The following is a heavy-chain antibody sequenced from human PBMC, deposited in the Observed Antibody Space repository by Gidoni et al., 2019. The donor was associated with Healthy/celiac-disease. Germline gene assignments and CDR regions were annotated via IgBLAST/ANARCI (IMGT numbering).Heavy chain of an antibody. CDR1: GGSISSYY. CDR3: ARDKGGYWFDP. V-gene: IGHV4-59*01. D-gene: IGHD3-16*01. Sequence: QVQLQESGPGLVKPSETLSLTCTVSGGSISSYYWRWIRQPPGKGLEWIGYIYYSGSTNYNPSLTSRVTISVDTSKNQFSLKLSSVTAADTAVYYCARDKGGYWFDPWGQGTLVTVSS. J-gene: IGHJ5*02. CDR2: IYYSGST.